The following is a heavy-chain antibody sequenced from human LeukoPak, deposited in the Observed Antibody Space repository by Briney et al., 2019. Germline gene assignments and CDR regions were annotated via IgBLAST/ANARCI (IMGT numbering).Heavy chain of an antibody. Sequence: SETLSLTCTVSGGSISSFYWTWIRQPPGKGLEWIGYIYYSGSTNYNPSLKSRVTISVDTSKNQFSLKLSSVTAADTAVYYCARDLGGDAFDIWGQGTMVTVSS. D-gene: IGHD4-23*01. J-gene: IGHJ3*02. CDR2: IYYSGST. CDR3: ARDLGGDAFDI. CDR1: GGSISSFY. V-gene: IGHV4-59*12.